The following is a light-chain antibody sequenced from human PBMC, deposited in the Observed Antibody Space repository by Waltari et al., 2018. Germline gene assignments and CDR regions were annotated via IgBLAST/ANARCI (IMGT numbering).Light chain of an antibody. CDR1: QNFNNY. V-gene: IGKV1-39*01. Sequence: DMQMTQSPSSLSASVGDSVTITCRASQNFNNYLNWYQHKPGKAPKLLIYAASNLQDGVPSRFSGSGSGTEFTLSITSLQREDSATYYCQQSNNVPFTFGGGTTVEIK. J-gene: IGKJ4*01. CDR2: AAS. CDR3: QQSNNVPFT.